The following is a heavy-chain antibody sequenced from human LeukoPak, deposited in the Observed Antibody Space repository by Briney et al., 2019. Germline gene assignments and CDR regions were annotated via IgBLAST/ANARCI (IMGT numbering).Heavy chain of an antibody. J-gene: IGHJ5*02. Sequence: SVKVSCKASGGTFSSYAISWVRQAPGQGLEWMGGIIPIFGTANYAQKFQGRVTITADESTSTAYMELSSLRSEDTAVYYCVRDDSYCSGGSCYENWFDPWGQGTLVTVSS. CDR3: VRDDSYCSGGSCYENWFDP. D-gene: IGHD2-15*01. V-gene: IGHV1-69*13. CDR1: GGTFSSYA. CDR2: IIPIFGTA.